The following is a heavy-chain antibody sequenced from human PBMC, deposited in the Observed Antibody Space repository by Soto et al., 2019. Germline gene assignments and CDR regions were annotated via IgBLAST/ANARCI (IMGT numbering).Heavy chain of an antibody. CDR2: ISYSGST. J-gene: IGHJ4*02. CDR1: GGSMSSSSHY. Sequence: QLQLQESGPGLVKPSETRSLTCTVPGGSMSSSSHYWGWIRQPPGKGLEWTGNISYSGSTYYNPPFSRRVTMSEDTANNQVSLKLSSATAADTAVDYCARGYCSGGGRQDIYYWGPGTPVTGSS. V-gene: IGHV4-39*01. D-gene: IGHD2-15*01. CDR3: ARGYCSGGGRQDIYY.